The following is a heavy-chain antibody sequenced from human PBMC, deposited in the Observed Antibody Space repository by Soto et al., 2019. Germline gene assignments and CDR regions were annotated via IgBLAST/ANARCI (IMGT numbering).Heavy chain of an antibody. D-gene: IGHD6-13*01. CDR2: ISYDGSNK. CDR1: GFTFSSYG. V-gene: IGHV3-30*18. J-gene: IGHJ6*02. CDR3: AKTLAAGTDYYYGMDL. Sequence: LRLSCAASGFTFSSYGMHWVRQAPGKGLEWVAVISYDGSNKYYADSVKGRFTISRDNSKNTLYLQMNSLRAEDTAVYYCAKTLAAGTDYYYGMDLWGQGTTVTVSS.